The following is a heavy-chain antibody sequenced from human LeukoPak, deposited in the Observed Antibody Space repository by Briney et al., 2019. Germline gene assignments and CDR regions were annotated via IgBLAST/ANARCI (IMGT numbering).Heavy chain of an antibody. CDR3: ARDPLGDSSGYSFGVFDY. J-gene: IGHJ4*02. CDR1: GGTFSSYA. CDR2: IIPIFGTA. V-gene: IGHV1-69*06. D-gene: IGHD3-22*01. Sequence: AASVKVSCKASGGTFSSYAISWVRQAPGQGLEWMGGIIPIFGTANYAQKFQGRVTITADKSTSTAYMELSSLRSEDTAVYYCARDPLGDSSGYSFGVFDYWGQGTLVTVSS.